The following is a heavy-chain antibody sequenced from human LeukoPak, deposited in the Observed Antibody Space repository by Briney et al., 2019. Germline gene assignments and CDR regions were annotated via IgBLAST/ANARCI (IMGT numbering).Heavy chain of an antibody. J-gene: IGHJ4*02. CDR2: ISAYNGNT. Sequence: GASVKVSCKASGYTFTSYGISWVRQAPGQGLEWMGWISAYNGNTNYAQKLQGRVTMTTDTSTSTAYMELRSLRSDDTAVYYCARGPPRGRWIWFGELWGQGTLVTVSS. D-gene: IGHD3-10*01. CDR3: ARGPPRGRWIWFGEL. V-gene: IGHV1-18*01. CDR1: GYTFTSYG.